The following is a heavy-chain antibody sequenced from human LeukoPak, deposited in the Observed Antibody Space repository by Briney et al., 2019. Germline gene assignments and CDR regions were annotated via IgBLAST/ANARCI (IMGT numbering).Heavy chain of an antibody. V-gene: IGHV4-4*09. CDR3: ARGAGWYEH. CDR2: TSNSGST. Sequence: PSETLSLTCTVSGGSINTDHWSWIRQPPGRGLEWIAYTSNSGSTNYHPSLKSRVTISADASKNQFSLKMSSVTAADTAVYYCARGAGWYEHWGQGTLVTVSS. D-gene: IGHD6-13*01. J-gene: IGHJ5*02. CDR1: GGSINTDH.